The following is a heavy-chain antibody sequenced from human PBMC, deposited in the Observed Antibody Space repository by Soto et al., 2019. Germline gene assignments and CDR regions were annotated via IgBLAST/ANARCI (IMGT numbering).Heavy chain of an antibody. Sequence: SETLSLTCTVSGGSISSYYWSWIRQPPGKGLEWIGYIYYSGSTNYNPSLKSRVTISVDTSKNQFSLKLSSVTAADTAVYYCARSIWFGELLPYFDYWGQGTLVTSPQ. CDR3: ARSIWFGELLPYFDY. J-gene: IGHJ4*02. CDR1: GGSISSYY. V-gene: IGHV4-59*01. CDR2: IYYSGST. D-gene: IGHD3-10*01.